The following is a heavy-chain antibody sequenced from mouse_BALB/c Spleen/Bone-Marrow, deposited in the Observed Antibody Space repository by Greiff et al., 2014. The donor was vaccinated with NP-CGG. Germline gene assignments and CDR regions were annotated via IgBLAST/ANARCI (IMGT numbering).Heavy chain of an antibody. Sequence: EVKVVESGGGLVQPGGSLKLSCAASGFDFNRYWMTWVRQAPGKGLEWIGEINPDSSTINYTPPLKDKFIISRDNAKNTLYLQMSKVRSEDTGLYYCTRNGYYGWSAYWGQGTLVTVSA. V-gene: IGHV4-1*02. CDR3: TRNGYYGWSAY. CDR1: GFDFNRYW. CDR2: INPDSSTI. D-gene: IGHD2-3*01. J-gene: IGHJ3*01.